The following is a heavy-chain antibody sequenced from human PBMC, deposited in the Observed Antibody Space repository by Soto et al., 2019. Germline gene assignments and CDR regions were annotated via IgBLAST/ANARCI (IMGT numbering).Heavy chain of an antibody. CDR2: ISGSGGST. V-gene: IGHV3-23*01. J-gene: IGHJ4*02. D-gene: IGHD3-9*01. CDR3: AKDLRYFDWPQEFDY. Sequence: EVQLLESGGGLVQPGGSLRLSCTASGFTFSSYAMSWVRQAPGKGLEWVSAISGSGGSTYYADSVKGRFTISRDNSKNTLYLQMNSLRAEDTAVYYCAKDLRYFDWPQEFDYWGQGTLVTVSS. CDR1: GFTFSSYA.